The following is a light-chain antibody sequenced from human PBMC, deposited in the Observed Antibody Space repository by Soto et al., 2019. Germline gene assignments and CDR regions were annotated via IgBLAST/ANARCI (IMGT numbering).Light chain of an antibody. V-gene: IGKV3-15*01. J-gene: IGKJ2*01. CDR2: GTS. CDR3: QHYFNWPYT. CDR1: QSVSSKY. Sequence: DIVLTQSPGTLSLSPGERATLSCRASQSVSSKYLAWYQQKPGQPPRVLIYGTSTRATGIPARFSGSGSGTEFTLTISNLQSEDFALYYCQHYFNWPYTFGQGTKLEIK.